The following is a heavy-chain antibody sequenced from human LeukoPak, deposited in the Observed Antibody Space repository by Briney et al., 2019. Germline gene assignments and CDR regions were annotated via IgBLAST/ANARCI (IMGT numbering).Heavy chain of an antibody. CDR1: GFTFSSYA. V-gene: IGHV3-23*01. J-gene: IGHJ4*02. CDR2: ISGSGGST. D-gene: IGHD3-22*01. CDR3: ALRITMIVVVTYFDY. Sequence: GGSLRLSCAASGFTFSSYAMSWVRQAPGKGLEWVSAISGSGGSTYYADSVKGRFTISRDNSKNTLYLQMNSLRAEDTAVYYCALRITMIVVVTYFDYWGQGTLVTVSS.